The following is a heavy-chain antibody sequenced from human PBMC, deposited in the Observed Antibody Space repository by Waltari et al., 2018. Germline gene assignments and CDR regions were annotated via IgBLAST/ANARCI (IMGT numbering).Heavy chain of an antibody. CDR2: IYTSGST. D-gene: IGHD6-13*01. CDR1: GGSISSYY. CDR3: ARGIAAAGRYGYYYYMDV. J-gene: IGHJ6*03. V-gene: IGHV4-4*07. Sequence: QVQLQESGPGLVKPSETLSLTCTVSGGSISSYYWSWIRQPAGKGLEWIGRIYTSGSTNYNPSLKSRVTMSVDTSKNQFSLKLSSVTAADTAVYYCARGIAAAGRYGYYYYMDVWGKGTTVTVSS.